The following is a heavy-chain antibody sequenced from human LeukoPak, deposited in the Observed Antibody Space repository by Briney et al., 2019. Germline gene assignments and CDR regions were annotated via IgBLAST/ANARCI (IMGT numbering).Heavy chain of an antibody. Sequence: ASVKVACKASGYTFTSYDINWLGQATGQGLDWMGWMNPNSGNTGYVQKFQGRVTMTRNTSIITAYMELSSLRSEDTAVYYCARTLPGAAFDIWGQGTMVTVSS. V-gene: IGHV1-8*01. CDR3: ARTLPGAAFDI. CDR1: GYTFTSYD. D-gene: IGHD7-27*01. J-gene: IGHJ3*02. CDR2: MNPNSGNT.